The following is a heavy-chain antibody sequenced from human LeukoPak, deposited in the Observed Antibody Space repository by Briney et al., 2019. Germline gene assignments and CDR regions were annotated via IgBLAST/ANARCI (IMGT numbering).Heavy chain of an antibody. CDR3: ARGLRGYSYGRLFDY. V-gene: IGHV4-34*01. D-gene: IGHD5-18*01. J-gene: IGHJ4*02. CDR1: GGSFSGYY. Sequence: SETLSLTCAVYGGSFSGYYWSWIRQPPGKGLEWIGEINHSGSTNYNPSLKSRVTISVDTSKNKFSLKLSSVTAADTAVYYCARGLRGYSYGRLFDYWGQGTLVTVSS. CDR2: INHSGST.